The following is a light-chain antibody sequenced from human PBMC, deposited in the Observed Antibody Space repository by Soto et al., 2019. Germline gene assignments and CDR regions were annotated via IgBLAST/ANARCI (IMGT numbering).Light chain of an antibody. CDR2: DVR. J-gene: IGLJ1*01. CDR1: SSDVGDYNY. CDR3: CSHAGTNTYV. V-gene: IGLV2-11*01. Sequence: QSVLSQPRSVSGSPGQSVTISCTGASSDVGDYNYVSWYQQHPGKAPKLMIYDVRKRPSGVPDRFSGSKSGNTASLTISGLQTEDEADYFCCSHAGTNTYVFGTGTKVTVL.